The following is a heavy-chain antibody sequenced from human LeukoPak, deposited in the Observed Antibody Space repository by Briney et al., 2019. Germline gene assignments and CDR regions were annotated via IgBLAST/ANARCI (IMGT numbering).Heavy chain of an antibody. CDR2: INPNSGGT. V-gene: IGHV1-2*02. CDR3: ARVGVTTVTRYPVDY. CDR1: GYTFTGYY. D-gene: IGHD4-17*01. J-gene: IGHJ4*02. Sequence: ASVKVSCKASGYTFTGYYIHWVRQAPGQGLEWMGWINPNSGGTNYAQKFQGRVTMTRDTSINTAYMELSRLRSGDTAVYYCARVGVTTVTRYPVDYWGQGTLVTVSS.